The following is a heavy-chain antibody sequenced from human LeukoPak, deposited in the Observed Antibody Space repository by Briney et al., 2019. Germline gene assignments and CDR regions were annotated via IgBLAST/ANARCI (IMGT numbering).Heavy chain of an antibody. CDR1: GGSISSSSYY. Sequence: SETLSLTCTVSGGSISSSSYYWGWIRQPPGKGLEWIGSIYYSGSTYYNPSLKSRVTISVDTSKNQFSLKLSSVTAADTAVYYCARRPWVFVGYYYMDVWGKGTTVTVSS. D-gene: IGHD6-13*01. J-gene: IGHJ6*03. CDR2: IYYSGST. V-gene: IGHV4-39*01. CDR3: ARRPWVFVGYYYMDV.